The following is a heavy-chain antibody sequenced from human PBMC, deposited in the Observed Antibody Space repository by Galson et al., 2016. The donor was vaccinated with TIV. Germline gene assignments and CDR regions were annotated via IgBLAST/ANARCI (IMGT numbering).Heavy chain of an antibody. D-gene: IGHD2-15*01. CDR2: ISVYNGDT. CDR3: ARGFTWSDPYCYFDV. J-gene: IGHJ2*01. CDR1: GTTSTNFG. V-gene: IGHV1-18*01. Sequence: SVKVSCKVSGTTSTNFGITWLRQAPGQGLEWMGRISVYNGDTNHAQKFQGRVTMTTDASTSTVYMELRSLTSNDTAVYYCARGFTWSDPYCYFDVWGRGSLVTVSS.